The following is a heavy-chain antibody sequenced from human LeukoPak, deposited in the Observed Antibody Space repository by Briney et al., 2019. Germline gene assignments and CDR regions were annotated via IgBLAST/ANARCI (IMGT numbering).Heavy chain of an antibody. CDR1: GFTFSSYA. Sequence: SGGSLRLSCAASGFTFSSYAMSWVRQAPGEGLEWVSAISGSGGSTYYADSVKGRFTISRDNSKNTLYLQMNSLRAEDTAVYYCAKDLRAKTDVDTAMVTWGQGTLVTVSS. D-gene: IGHD5-18*01. CDR2: ISGSGGST. CDR3: AKDLRAKTDVDTAMVT. V-gene: IGHV3-23*01. J-gene: IGHJ4*02.